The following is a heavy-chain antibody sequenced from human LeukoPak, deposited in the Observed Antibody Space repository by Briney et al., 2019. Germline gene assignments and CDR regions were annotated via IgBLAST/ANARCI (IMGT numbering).Heavy chain of an antibody. V-gene: IGHV3-74*01. CDR3: AGKPNPYQISPWFDP. CDR2: INLDGSTT. J-gene: IGHJ5*02. Sequence: WGSLTLSCAASGFTFSSYWMHWVRQSPGQGLVWVSRINLDGSTTAYADSVKGRFTISRDNAKNSLYLQMNSLRAEDTAVYYCAGKPNPYQISPWFDPWGQGALVTVSS. CDR1: GFTFSSYW. D-gene: IGHD2-2*01.